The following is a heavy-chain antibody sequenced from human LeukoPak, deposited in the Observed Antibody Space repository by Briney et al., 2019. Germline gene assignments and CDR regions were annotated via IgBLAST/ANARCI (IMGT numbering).Heavy chain of an antibody. Sequence: GGSLRLSCVASGFTLTTYAMSWVRQAPGKGLEWVSSVSGTGFTTHYADSIKGRFTISRDTSKNILYLEMSSLRAEDTAVYYCAKDGYNWIPSDDWGQGTLVAVSS. CDR1: GFTLTTYA. CDR3: AKDGYNWIPSDD. D-gene: IGHD1-20*01. CDR2: VSGTGFTT. J-gene: IGHJ4*02. V-gene: IGHV3-23*01.